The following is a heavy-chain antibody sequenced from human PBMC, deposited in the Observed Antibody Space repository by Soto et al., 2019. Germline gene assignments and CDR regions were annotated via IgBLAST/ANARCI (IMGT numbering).Heavy chain of an antibody. V-gene: IGHV5-51*01. CDR2: IYPGDSDT. Sequence: PGESLKISCKGSGYSFTSYWIGWVRQMPGKGLEWMGIIYPGDSDTRYSPSFQGQVTISADKSISTAYLQWSSLKASDTAMYYCARHVGGYGDYYYDYMDVWGKGTTVTVSS. CDR3: ARHVGGYGDYYYDYMDV. CDR1: GYSFTSYW. D-gene: IGHD5-12*01. J-gene: IGHJ6*03.